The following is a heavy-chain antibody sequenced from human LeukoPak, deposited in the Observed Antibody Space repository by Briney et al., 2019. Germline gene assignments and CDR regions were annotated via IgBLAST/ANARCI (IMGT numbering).Heavy chain of an antibody. V-gene: IGHV4-59*01. J-gene: IGHJ4*02. Sequence: SETLSLTCTVSGDSISPYYWGWIRQPPGGGLEWIGYVFYTGSTNYNPSLKSRVTISVDTSRNQFSLKLTSATAADTAVYYCARTRSGYSTLGYWGQGTLVTVSS. CDR2: VFYTGST. D-gene: IGHD1-26*01. CDR3: ARTRSGYSTLGY. CDR1: GDSISPYY.